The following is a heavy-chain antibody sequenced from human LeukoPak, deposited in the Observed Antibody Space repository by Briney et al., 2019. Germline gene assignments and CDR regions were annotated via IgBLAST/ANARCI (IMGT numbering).Heavy chain of an antibody. V-gene: IGHV5-51*01. J-gene: IGHJ4*02. CDR1: RYSFTSYW. CDR3: ARQTLGVRGGEWDY. Sequence: GESLKISCQGSRYSFTSYWIGWVRQMPGKGLEWMGIIYPDDSDIRYSPSFQGQVTISADRSRSIAYVQWNSLKASDTAMYYCARQTLGVRGGEWDYRGQGTLVTVSS. D-gene: IGHD3-10*01. CDR2: IYPDDSDI.